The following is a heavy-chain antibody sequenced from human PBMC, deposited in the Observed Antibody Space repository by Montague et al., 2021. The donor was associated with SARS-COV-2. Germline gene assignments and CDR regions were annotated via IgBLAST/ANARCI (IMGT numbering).Heavy chain of an antibody. D-gene: IGHD3-16*02. Sequence: SLRLSCPASGFTFSSYAMHWVSQAPGKGLEWVAVISYDGSNKYYADSVRGRFTISRDNSKNTLYLQMNSLRAEDTAVYYCARGRGSYRSDFDYWGQGTLVTVSS. CDR3: ARGRGSYRSDFDY. V-gene: IGHV3-30-3*01. J-gene: IGHJ4*02. CDR1: GFTFSSYA. CDR2: ISYDGSNK.